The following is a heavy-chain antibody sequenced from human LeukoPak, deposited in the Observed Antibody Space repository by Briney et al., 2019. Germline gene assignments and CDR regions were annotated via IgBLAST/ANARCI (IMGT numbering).Heavy chain of an antibody. Sequence: GGSLRLSCAASGFTFSSYAMSWVRQAPGKGLEWVSGICDSGGSTYYADSVKGRFTMSRDNSKNTLYLQMNSLRAEDTAVYYCAKDRVKINPIAAAYYFDYWGQGTLVTVSS. J-gene: IGHJ4*02. CDR2: ICDSGGST. V-gene: IGHV3-23*01. CDR1: GFTFSSYA. CDR3: AKDRVKINPIAAAYYFDY. D-gene: IGHD6-25*01.